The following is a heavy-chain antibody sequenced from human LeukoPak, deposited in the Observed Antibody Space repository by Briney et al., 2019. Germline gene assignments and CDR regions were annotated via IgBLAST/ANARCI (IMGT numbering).Heavy chain of an antibody. CDR3: ATGKIYCNSTSCSGDY. J-gene: IGHJ4*02. CDR2: FHPEDSET. Sequence: ASVKVSCKVSGDTLTELSMHWVRQAPGKGLEWMGGFHPEDSETVYAQKFQGRVTMTEDTSTGTAYMELSSLRSEDTAVYYCATGKIYCNSTSCSGDYWGQGTLVTVSS. D-gene: IGHD2-2*01. V-gene: IGHV1-24*01. CDR1: GDTLTELS.